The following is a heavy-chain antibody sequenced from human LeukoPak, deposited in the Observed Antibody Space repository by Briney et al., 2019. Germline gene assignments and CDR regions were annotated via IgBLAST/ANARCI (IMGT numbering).Heavy chain of an antibody. Sequence: PSETLSLTCTVSGGSISSSSYYWGWIRQPPGKGLEWIGSIYYSGSTYYNPSLKSRDTISVDTSKNQFSLKLSSVTAADTAVYYCARVYEWELRGRPEYFQHWGQGTLVTVSS. V-gene: IGHV4-39*07. CDR3: ARVYEWELRGRPEYFQH. CDR1: GGSISSSSYY. J-gene: IGHJ1*01. CDR2: IYYSGST. D-gene: IGHD1-26*01.